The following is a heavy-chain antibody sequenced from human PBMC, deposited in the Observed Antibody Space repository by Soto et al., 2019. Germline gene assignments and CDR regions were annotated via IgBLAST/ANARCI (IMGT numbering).Heavy chain of an antibody. CDR3: ASTGLYYDILTGYTLPVDYYGMDV. V-gene: IGHV3-53*01. CDR2: IYSGGST. J-gene: IGHJ6*02. D-gene: IGHD3-9*01. Sequence: SLRLSCAASGFTVSSNYMSWVRQAPGKGLEWVSVIYSGGSTYYADSVKGRFTISRDNSKNTLYLQMNSLRAEDTAVYYCASTGLYYDILTGYTLPVDYYGMDVWGQGTTVTVSS. CDR1: GFTVSSNY.